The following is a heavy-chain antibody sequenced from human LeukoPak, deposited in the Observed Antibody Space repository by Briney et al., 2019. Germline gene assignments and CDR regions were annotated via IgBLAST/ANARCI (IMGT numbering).Heavy chain of an antibody. D-gene: IGHD3-10*02. CDR1: GFSFSSYS. Sequence: GGSLRLSCAASGFSFSSYSMNWGRQAPGKGLEWVATMTRSSAIFYADSVKGRFTISRDNARNSVYLQMNSLRDDDTAVYSCARAQTMFWEFDGFDIWGRGTKVTVSS. CDR3: ARAQTMFWEFDGFDI. CDR2: MTRSSAI. J-gene: IGHJ3*02. V-gene: IGHV3-69-1*01.